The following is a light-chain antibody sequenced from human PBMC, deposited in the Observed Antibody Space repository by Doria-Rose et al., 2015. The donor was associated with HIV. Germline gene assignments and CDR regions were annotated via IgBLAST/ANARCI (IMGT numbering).Light chain of an antibody. V-gene: IGKV1-39*01. CDR1: QTVSTY. CDR3: QRTYSSPPWT. CDR2: AAS. J-gene: IGKJ1*01. Sequence: TQPPSSLSASIGDRVTITCRASQTVSTYLNWFQQEPGKAPKLLIYAASRLQSGVPSRFSGSGSGTDFTLTISGLQPGDFATYYCQRTYSSPPWTFGQGTKVEMK.